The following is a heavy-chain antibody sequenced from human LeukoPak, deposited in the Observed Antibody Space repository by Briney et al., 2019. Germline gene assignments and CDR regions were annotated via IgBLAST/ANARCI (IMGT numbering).Heavy chain of an antibody. V-gene: IGHV3-33*01. D-gene: IGHD2-15*01. CDR1: GFTFSSYG. J-gene: IGHJ4*02. CDR3: ATEGVVVAATFDY. CDR2: IWYDGSNK. Sequence: PGRSLRLSCAASGFTFSSYGMHWVRQAPGKGLEWVAVIWYDGSNKYYADSVKGRFTISRDNSKNTLYLQMNSLRAEDTAVYYCATEGVVVAATFDYWGQGTLVTVSS.